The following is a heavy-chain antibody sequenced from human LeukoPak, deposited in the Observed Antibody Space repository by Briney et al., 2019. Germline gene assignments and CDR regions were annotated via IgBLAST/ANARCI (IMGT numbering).Heavy chain of an antibody. CDR1: GYTFTDYY. D-gene: IGHD2-2*01. J-gene: IGHJ4*02. CDR2: INPDDGDT. V-gene: IGHV1-2*02. CDR3: ARANLLYCSSSTCLFDY. Sequence: ASVKVSCKASGYTFTDYYMHWVRQAPGQGFEWIGWINPDDGDTNYAQKFQGRVTMTRDTSISTAHMEVSRLRSDDTAVYYCARANLLYCSSSTCLFDYWGQGTLVTVSS.